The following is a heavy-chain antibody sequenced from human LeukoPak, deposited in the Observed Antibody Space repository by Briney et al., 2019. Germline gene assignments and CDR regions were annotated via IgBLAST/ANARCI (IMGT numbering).Heavy chain of an antibody. CDR2: ISSSSSTI. Sequence: GGSLRLSCAASGFTFSSYGMHWVRQAPGKGLEWVSYISSSSSTIYYADSVKGRFTISRDNAKNSLYLQMNSLRAEDTAVYYCARDILTGSQSRFQHWGQGTLVTVSS. J-gene: IGHJ1*01. D-gene: IGHD3-9*01. V-gene: IGHV3-48*04. CDR1: GFTFSSYG. CDR3: ARDILTGSQSRFQH.